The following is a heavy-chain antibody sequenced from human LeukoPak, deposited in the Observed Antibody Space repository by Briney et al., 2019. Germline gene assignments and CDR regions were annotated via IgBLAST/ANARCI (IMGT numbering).Heavy chain of an antibody. CDR2: IRNDGSSK. CDR3: AKFGSSGLQGY. CDR1: GFTFSTYT. J-gene: IGHJ4*02. Sequence: GGSLRLSCAASGFTFSTYTMNWVRQAPGKGLEWVAFIRNDGSSKQYADSVKGRFTISRDNSKNTLYLQMNSLKSEDTAVYYCAKFGSSGLQGYWGQGTLVTVSS. D-gene: IGHD6-6*01. V-gene: IGHV3-30*02.